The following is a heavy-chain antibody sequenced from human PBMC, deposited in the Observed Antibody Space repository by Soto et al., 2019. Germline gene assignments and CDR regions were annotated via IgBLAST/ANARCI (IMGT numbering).Heavy chain of an antibody. CDR2: IYPGDHET. J-gene: IGHJ4*02. Sequence: GESLKIYCKGSGYSLTSYWIGWVRQMPGQGLEWMGIIYPGDHETRYSPSFLGKVTISAEKSINTAYLQGSSLEASDSAFYFCERSPRSSPYFDVWGQGVLVTVSS. V-gene: IGHV5-51*01. CDR3: ERSPRSSPYFDV. D-gene: IGHD6-13*01. CDR1: GYSLTSYW.